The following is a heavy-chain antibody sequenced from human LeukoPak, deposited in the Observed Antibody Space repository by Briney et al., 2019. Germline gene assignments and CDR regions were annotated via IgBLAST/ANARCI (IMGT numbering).Heavy chain of an antibody. CDR2: FYPEDGET. D-gene: IGHD2-2*01. CDR1: GYTLTELS. Sequence: ASVTVSCKVSGYTLTELSMHWVRQAPGKGLEWMGGFYPEDGETIYAQKFQGRVTMTEDTSTDTAYMELSSLRSEDTAVYYCAILGGHRAVDIVVVPAAYYYYGMDVWGQGTTVTVSS. CDR3: AILGGHRAVDIVVVPAAYYYYGMDV. J-gene: IGHJ6*02. V-gene: IGHV1-24*01.